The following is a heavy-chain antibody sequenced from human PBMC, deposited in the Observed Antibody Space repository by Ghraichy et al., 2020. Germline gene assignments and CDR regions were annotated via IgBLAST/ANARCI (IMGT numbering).Heavy chain of an antibody. D-gene: IGHD5-18*01. J-gene: IGHJ4*02. CDR3: ARVLFSGRDTAMVDY. Sequence: GESLNISCAASGFTFSSYSMNWVRQAPGKGLEWVSSISRSSSYIYYADSVKGRFTISRDNAKNSLYLQMNSLRAEDTAVYYCARVLFSGRDTAMVDYWGQGTLVTVSS. V-gene: IGHV3-21*01. CDR2: ISRSSSYI. CDR1: GFTFSSYS.